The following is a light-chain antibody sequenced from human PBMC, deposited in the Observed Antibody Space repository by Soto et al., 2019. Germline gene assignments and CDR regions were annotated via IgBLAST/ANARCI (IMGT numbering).Light chain of an antibody. Sequence: DIQMTQSPSTLSASVGDRVTITCRASQSISSWLAWYQQKPGKAPKLLIYKASSLESGVPSRFSGSGSGTEFTLTISSLQPDDFATYYCHTLTTFGQGTKVEIK. CDR2: KAS. V-gene: IGKV1-5*03. CDR3: HTLTT. J-gene: IGKJ1*01. CDR1: QSISSW.